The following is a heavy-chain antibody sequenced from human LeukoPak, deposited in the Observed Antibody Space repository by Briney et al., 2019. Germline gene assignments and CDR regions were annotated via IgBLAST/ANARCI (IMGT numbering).Heavy chain of an antibody. J-gene: IGHJ4*02. Sequence: SETLSLTCAVYGGSFGGYYWSWIRQPPGKGLEWIGEINHSGSTNYNPSLKSRVTISVDTSKNQFSLKLSSVTAADTAVYYCARGTRWLRFPHYWGQGTLVTVSS. CDR1: GGSFGGYY. CDR2: INHSGST. D-gene: IGHD5-12*01. CDR3: ARGTRWLRFPHY. V-gene: IGHV4-34*01.